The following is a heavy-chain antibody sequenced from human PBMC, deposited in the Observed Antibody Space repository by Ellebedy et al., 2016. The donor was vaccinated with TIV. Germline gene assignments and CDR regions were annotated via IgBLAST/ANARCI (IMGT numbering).Heavy chain of an antibody. Sequence: GESLKISCAASGFTFGSNVMVWVRQAPGKGLEWVSTISASGIHTYYADFVRGRFTISRDNSKSTLDLQMSSLSAEDTAVYFCARRNDLSDLDYWGQGTLVTVSS. CDR3: ARRNDLSDLDY. CDR1: GFTFGSNV. V-gene: IGHV3-23*01. D-gene: IGHD2-21*01. CDR2: ISASGIHT. J-gene: IGHJ4*02.